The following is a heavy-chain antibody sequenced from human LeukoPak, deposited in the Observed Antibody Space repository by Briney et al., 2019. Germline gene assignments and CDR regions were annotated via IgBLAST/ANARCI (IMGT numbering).Heavy chain of an antibody. CDR3: AREVCIGGSCSVFDY. CDR2: INSDGSSR. Sequence: GGSLRLSCAASGFTFSSYAMSWVRQAPGKGLVWVSRINSDGSSRTYADSVKGRFTISRDNAKNTLSLQMNSLRTEDTAVYYCAREVCIGGSCSVFDYWGQGTLVTVSS. D-gene: IGHD2-15*01. J-gene: IGHJ4*02. V-gene: IGHV3-74*01. CDR1: GFTFSSYA.